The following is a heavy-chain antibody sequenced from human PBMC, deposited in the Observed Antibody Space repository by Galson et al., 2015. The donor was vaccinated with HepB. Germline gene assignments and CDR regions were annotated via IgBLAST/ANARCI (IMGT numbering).Heavy chain of an antibody. V-gene: IGHV4-61*01. Sequence: ETLSLTCTVSGGSVSSGSYYWSWIRQPPGKGLEWIGYIYYSGSTNYNPSLKSRVTISVDTSKNQFSLKLSSVTAADTAVYYCARVGATNAFDIWGQGTMVTVSS. CDR2: IYYSGST. J-gene: IGHJ3*02. CDR1: GGSVSSGSYY. CDR3: ARVGATNAFDI. D-gene: IGHD1-26*01.